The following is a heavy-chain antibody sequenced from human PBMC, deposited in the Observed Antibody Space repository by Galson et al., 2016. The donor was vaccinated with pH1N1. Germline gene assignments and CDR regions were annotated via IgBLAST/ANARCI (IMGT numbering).Heavy chain of an antibody. CDR3: ATPDFWSDRYFYYGMDV. J-gene: IGHJ6*02. CDR1: GGTFSSYA. V-gene: IGHV1-69*13. CDR2: IIPISGTT. D-gene: IGHD3-3*01. Sequence: SVKVSCKASGGTFSSYAISWVRQAPGQGLEWMGKIIPISGTTNYAQRLQGRVPLTADDSTDTAYMEVSGLRSEDTAVYYGATPDFWSDRYFYYGMDVWGHGTTVTVSS.